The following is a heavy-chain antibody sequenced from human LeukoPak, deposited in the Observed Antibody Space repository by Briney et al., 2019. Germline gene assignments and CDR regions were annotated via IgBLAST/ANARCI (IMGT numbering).Heavy chain of an antibody. CDR1: GYTFTGYY. V-gene: IGHV1-2*02. J-gene: IGHJ4*02. CDR3: ARNDFWTGYYEV. D-gene: IGHD3/OR15-3a*01. CDR2: INSNSGDT. Sequence: VASVTVSCTASGYTFTGYYMHWVRQAPGQGLEWMGWINSNSGDTNYAQKFQGRVTMTRDTSITTVYIELSSLRSDDTAMFYCARNDFWTGYYEVWGQGTLVTVSS.